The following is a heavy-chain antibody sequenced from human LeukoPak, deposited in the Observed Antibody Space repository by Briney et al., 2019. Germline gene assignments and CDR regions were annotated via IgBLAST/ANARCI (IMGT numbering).Heavy chain of an antibody. Sequence: GGSLRLSCAASGFTFSSYAMSWVRQAPGKGLEWVSAISASGTTTYYADSVQGQFTISRDNSKNTLYLQMNSLRAEDTAVYYCAKSSIFYDSSGYYVGEKYYFDYWGQGTLVTVSS. D-gene: IGHD3-22*01. CDR1: GFTFSSYA. V-gene: IGHV3-23*01. CDR3: AKSSIFYDSSGYYVGEKYYFDY. CDR2: ISASGTTT. J-gene: IGHJ4*02.